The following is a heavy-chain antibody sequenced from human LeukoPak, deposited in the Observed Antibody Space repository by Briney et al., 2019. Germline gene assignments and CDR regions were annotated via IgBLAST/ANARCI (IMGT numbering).Heavy chain of an antibody. CDR3: ARDKGYGDYEWDY. V-gene: IGHV1-2*02. CDR1: GYTFTGYY. J-gene: IGHJ4*02. Sequence: ASVKVSCKASGYTFTGYYMHWVRQAPGQGLEWVGWINPNSGGTNYAQKFQGRVTMTRDTSISTAYMELSRLRSDDTAVYYCARDKGYGDYEWDYWGQGTLVTVSS. D-gene: IGHD4-17*01. CDR2: INPNSGGT.